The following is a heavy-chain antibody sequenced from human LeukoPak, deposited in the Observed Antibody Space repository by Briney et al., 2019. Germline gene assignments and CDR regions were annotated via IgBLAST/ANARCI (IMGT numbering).Heavy chain of an antibody. J-gene: IGHJ4*02. D-gene: IGHD6-13*01. CDR2: INPNSGNT. CDR3: ARHGIAAAGIDY. CDR1: GYTFTSYD. Sequence: GASVKVSCKASGYTFTSYDINWVRQATGQGLEWMGWINPNSGNTGYAQKFQGRVTITRNTSISTAYMELSSLRSEDTAVYYCARHGIAAAGIDYWGQGTLVTVSS. V-gene: IGHV1-8*03.